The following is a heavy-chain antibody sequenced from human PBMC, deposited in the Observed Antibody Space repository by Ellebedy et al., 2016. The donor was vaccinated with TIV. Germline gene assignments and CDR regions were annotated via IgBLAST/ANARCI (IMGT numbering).Heavy chain of an antibody. CDR3: AAGTGRTDFDY. CDR1: GFTFSNAW. CDR2: IKSKTDYATR. D-gene: IGHD2-15*01. J-gene: IGHJ4*02. V-gene: IGHV3-15*01. Sequence: GESLKISCAASGFTFSNAWMSWVRQAPGKGLEWVGHIKSKTDYATRDYAAPLKGRFSISRDDSKNTVYLQMNSLETEDTAVYYCAAGTGRTDFDYWGQGTLVTVSS.